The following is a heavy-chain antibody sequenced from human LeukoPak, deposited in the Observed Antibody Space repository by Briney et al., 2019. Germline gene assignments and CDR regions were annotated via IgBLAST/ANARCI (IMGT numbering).Heavy chain of an antibody. CDR3: AKPESGDYDILTASPTGY. D-gene: IGHD3-9*01. CDR1: GFSFSNYW. Sequence: PGGSLRLSCAASGFSFSNYWMTWLRQAPGKGLEWVANIRGDESRKYYLDSVTGRFTISRDNSKNTLYLQMNSLRAEDTAVYYCAKPESGDYDILTASPTGYWGQGTLVTVSS. CDR2: IRGDESRK. V-gene: IGHV3-7*01. J-gene: IGHJ4*02.